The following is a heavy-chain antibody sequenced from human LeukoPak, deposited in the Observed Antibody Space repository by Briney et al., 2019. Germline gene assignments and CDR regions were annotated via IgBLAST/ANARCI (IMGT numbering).Heavy chain of an antibody. CDR2: IYYSGST. J-gene: IGHJ4*02. CDR3: ARNRYSWNPIFDY. V-gene: IGHV4-59*01. CDR1: GGSISSYY. D-gene: IGHD1-20*01. Sequence: SETLSLTCTVSGGSISSYYWSWIRQPPGKGLEWIGYIYYSGSTNYNPSLKSRVTISVDTSKNQFSLKLSSVTAADTAVYYCARNRYSWNPIFDYWGQGTLVTVSS.